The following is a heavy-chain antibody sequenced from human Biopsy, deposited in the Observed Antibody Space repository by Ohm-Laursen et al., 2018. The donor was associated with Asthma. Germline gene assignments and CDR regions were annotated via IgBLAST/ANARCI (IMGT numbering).Heavy chain of an antibody. V-gene: IGHV3-7*01. J-gene: IGHJ1*01. D-gene: IGHD3-3*02. CDR1: GFTFSSYA. CDR2: IKKDGSEK. CDR3: ARTFHFWSPYHAEHYQL. Sequence: SLRLSCSASGFTFSSYAMSWVRQAPGKGLEWVANIKKDGSEKYYVDSVKGRFTISRDNAKNSLYLHMDSLRAEDTAVYYCARTFHFWSPYHAEHYQLWGQGTLVTVSS.